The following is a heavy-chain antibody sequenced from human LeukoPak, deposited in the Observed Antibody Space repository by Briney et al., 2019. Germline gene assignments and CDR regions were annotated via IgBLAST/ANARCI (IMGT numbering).Heavy chain of an antibody. CDR1: GFSFSSYG. CDR3: ARQRVMLTGTGGTWIDP. D-gene: IGHD3-9*01. J-gene: IGHJ5*02. Sequence: GGSLRLSCAASGFSFSSYGMHWVRQAPGKGLEWVSGLSGSGRATYYAHSVKGRFTISRENSKNTMFLQMNSLRVDDTAVYYCARQRVMLTGTGGTWIDPWGQGTLVTVSS. V-gene: IGHV3-NL1*01. CDR2: LSGSGRAT.